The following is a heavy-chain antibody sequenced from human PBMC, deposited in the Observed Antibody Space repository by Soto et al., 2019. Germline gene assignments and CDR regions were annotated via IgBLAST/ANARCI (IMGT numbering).Heavy chain of an antibody. D-gene: IGHD4-4*01. CDR1: GFTFSSYA. CDR2: ISYDGSNK. CDR3: ARVGPLHHFYH. Sequence: QVQLVESGGGVVQPGRSLRLSCAASGFTFSSYAMHWVRQAPGKGLEWVAVISYDGSNKYYADSVKGRFTISRDNSKNPLVLQMNSLRAEDTAGYYLARVGPLHHFYHWGQGTLVTVSS. V-gene: IGHV3-30-3*01. J-gene: IGHJ4*02.